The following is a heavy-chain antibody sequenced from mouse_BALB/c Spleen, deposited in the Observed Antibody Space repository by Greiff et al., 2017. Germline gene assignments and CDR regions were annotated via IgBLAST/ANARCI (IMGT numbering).Heavy chain of an antibody. CDR1: GYTFSSYW. V-gene: IGHV1-9*01. J-gene: IGHJ2*01. CDR3: AGGGVRRGGYFDY. D-gene: IGHD2-14*01. CDR2: ILPGSGST. Sequence: QVQLQQSGAELMKPGASVKISCKATGYTFSSYWIEWVKQRPGHGLEWIGEILPGSGSTNYNEKFKGKATFTADTSSNTAYMQLSSLTSEDSAVYYCAGGGVRRGGYFDYWGQGTTLTVSS.